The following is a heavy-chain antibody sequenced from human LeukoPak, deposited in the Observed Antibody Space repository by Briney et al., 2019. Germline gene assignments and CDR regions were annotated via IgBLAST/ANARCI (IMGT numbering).Heavy chain of an antibody. V-gene: IGHV4-59*01. CDR3: ARTRGYSYGVWDY. CDR1: GGSISSYY. CDR2: IFYGGSA. Sequence: SETLSLTCIVSGGSISSYYWSWIRQPPGKGLEWIGYIFYGGSANYNPSLKSRVTISVDTSKNQFSLKLNSVTAADTAVYYCARTRGYSYGVWDYWGQGTLVTVSS. D-gene: IGHD5-18*01. J-gene: IGHJ4*02.